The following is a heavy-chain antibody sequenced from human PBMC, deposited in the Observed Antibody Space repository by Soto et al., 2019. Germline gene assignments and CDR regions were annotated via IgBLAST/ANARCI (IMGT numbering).Heavy chain of an antibody. CDR3: ANRLEGPSGYYSEDY. D-gene: IGHD3-9*01. Sequence: EVRLLESGGGLVQPGGSLRLSCATSGFTFRNYDMSWVRQAPGKGLEWVSAIGSRGDGPYYTESVRGRFTISRDNSKNTLYLQMNSLRVDYTAVYYCANRLEGPSGYYSEDYLGQGTLVIVSS. J-gene: IGHJ4*02. V-gene: IGHV3-23*01. CDR1: GFTFRNYD. CDR2: IGSRGDGP.